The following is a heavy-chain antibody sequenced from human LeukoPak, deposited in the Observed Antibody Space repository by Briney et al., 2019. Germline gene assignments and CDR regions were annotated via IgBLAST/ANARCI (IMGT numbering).Heavy chain of an antibody. CDR2: ISGSGGST. Sequence: PGGSLRLSCAASGFTFSSYAMSWVRQAPGQGLEWVSAISGSGGSTYYADSVKGRFTISRDNSKNTLYLQMNSLRAEDTAVYYCASQGYFDWLGMDYWGQGTLVTVSS. CDR1: GFTFSSYA. CDR3: ASQGYFDWLGMDY. D-gene: IGHD3-9*01. J-gene: IGHJ4*02. V-gene: IGHV3-23*01.